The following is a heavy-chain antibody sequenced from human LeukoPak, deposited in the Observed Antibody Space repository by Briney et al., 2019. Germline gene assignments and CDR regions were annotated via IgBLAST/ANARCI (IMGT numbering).Heavy chain of an antibody. CDR1: GXTXXTYY. J-gene: IGHJ4*02. V-gene: IGHV3-21*01. Sequence: SGGSLRLSCAASGXTXXTYYXXXXXXAPGKGLEWVSFITGSSSYIYYTDSVKGRFTISRDNAKNSLFLQMNSLRDEDTAVYYCASGFSSSPYFDYWGQGTLVTVSS. D-gene: IGHD6-6*01. CDR2: ITGSSSYI. CDR3: ASGFSSSPYFDY.